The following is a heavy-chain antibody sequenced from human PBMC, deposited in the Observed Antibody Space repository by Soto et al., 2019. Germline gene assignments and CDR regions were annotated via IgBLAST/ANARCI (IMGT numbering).Heavy chain of an antibody. D-gene: IGHD5-12*01. J-gene: IGHJ4*02. CDR2: IKEDGSEK. V-gene: IGHV3-7*01. Sequence: EVRLVESGGGLVQPGGSLRLSCAASGFTFSSYWMNWVRQAPGKGLEWVANIKEDGSEKYHIDSVKGRFTISRDNDKNSLYLQMNSLRAEDTAVYYCARESLDIVATIGELDYWGQGTLVTVSS. CDR1: GFTFSSYW. CDR3: ARESLDIVATIGELDY.